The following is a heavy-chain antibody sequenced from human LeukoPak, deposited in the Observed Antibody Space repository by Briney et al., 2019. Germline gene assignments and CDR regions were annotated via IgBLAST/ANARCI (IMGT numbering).Heavy chain of an antibody. J-gene: IGHJ4*02. CDR1: GGSISSSNW. CDR2: IYHSGST. CDR3: ARSYVVDTAMDTFDY. Sequence: SETLSLTCAVSGGSISSSNWWSWVRQPPGKGLEWIGEIYHSGSTNYNPSLKSRVTISVDKSKNQFSLKLSSVTAADTAVYYCARSYVVDTAMDTFDYWGQGTLVTVSS. D-gene: IGHD5-18*01. V-gene: IGHV4-4*02.